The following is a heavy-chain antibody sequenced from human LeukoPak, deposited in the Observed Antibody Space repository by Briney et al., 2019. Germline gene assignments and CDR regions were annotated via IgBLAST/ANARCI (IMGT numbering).Heavy chain of an antibody. CDR3: ARGAKYCTNGICYQGAYYYYMDV. CDR2: IIPIFGTA. Sequence: SVKVSCKASGGTFSSYAISWVRQAPGQGLEWMGGIIPIFGTANYAQKFRGRVTITTDESTSTAYMELSSLRSEDTAVYYCARGAKYCTNGICYQGAYYYYMDVWGKGTTVTVSS. J-gene: IGHJ6*03. CDR1: GGTFSSYA. V-gene: IGHV1-69*05. D-gene: IGHD2-8*01.